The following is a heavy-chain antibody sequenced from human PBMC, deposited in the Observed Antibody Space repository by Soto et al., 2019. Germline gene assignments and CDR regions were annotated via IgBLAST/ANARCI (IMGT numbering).Heavy chain of an antibody. D-gene: IGHD5-12*01. J-gene: IGHJ4*02. CDR1: GFTFSSYA. CDR2: INTSGGT. Sequence: PGGSLRLSCAASGFTFSSYAMSWVRQAPGKGLEWVSVINTSGGTYYADSVKGRFTIPRDNSKNTLYLQMNSLRAEDTAVYYCAKRVARPYFFDYWGQGTRVTVSS. V-gene: IGHV3-23*01. CDR3: AKRVARPYFFDY.